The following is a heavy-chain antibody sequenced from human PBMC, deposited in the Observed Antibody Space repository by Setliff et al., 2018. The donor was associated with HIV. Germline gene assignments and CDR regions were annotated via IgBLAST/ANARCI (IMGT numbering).Heavy chain of an antibody. V-gene: IGHV3-23*01. CDR2: ISGSGGST. D-gene: IGHD3-3*01. CDR1: GFTFSSYA. J-gene: IGHJ6*03. CDR3: AKAGVEWLFHTGYYYYMDV. Sequence: GGSLRLSCAASGFTFSSYAMSWVRQAPGKGLEWVSAISGSGGSTYYADSVKGRFTISRDNSKNTPYLQMNSLRAEDTAVYYCAKAGVEWLFHTGYYYYMDVWGKGTTVTVSS.